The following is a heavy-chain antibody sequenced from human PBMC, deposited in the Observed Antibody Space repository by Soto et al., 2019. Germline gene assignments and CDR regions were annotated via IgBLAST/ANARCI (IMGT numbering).Heavy chain of an antibody. CDR2: ISWNSGSI. D-gene: IGHD2-8*01. CDR1: GFTFDDYA. Sequence: PGGSLRLSCAASGFTFDDYAMHWVRQAPGKGLEWVSGISWNSGSIGYADSVKGRFTISRDNAKNSLYLQMNSLRAEDTALYYCEKDKAKGVGGLDYKYYFDNGGKEPLVTFPS. J-gene: IGHJ4*02. V-gene: IGHV3-9*01. CDR3: EKDKAKGVGGLDYKYYFDN.